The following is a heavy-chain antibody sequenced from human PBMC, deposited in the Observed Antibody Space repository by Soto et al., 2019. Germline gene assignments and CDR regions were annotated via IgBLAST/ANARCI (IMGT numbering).Heavy chain of an antibody. CDR3: ARGGYCSGGSCSVWFDS. V-gene: IGHV4-4*02. J-gene: IGHJ5*01. D-gene: IGHD2-15*01. Sequence: QVQLQESGPGLVKPSETLSLTCAVSGVSLTTNNWWTWVRQAPGKGLEWVGEIYQTGNTNYNPSLNRRVIASLDKSKNQFFLKLTSVTAADTAIYYCARGGYCSGGSCSVWFDSWGQGTLVTVSS. CDR2: IYQTGNT. CDR1: GVSLTTNNW.